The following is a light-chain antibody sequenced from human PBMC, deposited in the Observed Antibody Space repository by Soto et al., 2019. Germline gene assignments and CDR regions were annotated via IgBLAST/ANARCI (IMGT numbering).Light chain of an antibody. CDR3: QQRGNWPRT. V-gene: IGKV3-11*01. CDR2: DAS. J-gene: IGKJ2*01. Sequence: EIVLTQSPATLSLSPGERATLSCRASQSVSSYLAWYQQKPGQAPRLLIYDASNRATGIPARFSGSGSGTDFTLTISSLEPEDFGVYYCQQRGNWPRTFGQGTKVEIK. CDR1: QSVSSY.